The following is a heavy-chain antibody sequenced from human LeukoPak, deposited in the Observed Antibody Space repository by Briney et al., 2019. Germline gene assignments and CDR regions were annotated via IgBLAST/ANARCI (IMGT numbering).Heavy chain of an antibody. D-gene: IGHD4-17*01. Sequence: SETLSLTCTVSGVSISSYYWSWIRQPPGKGLEWIGYIYYSGSTNYNPSLKSRVTISVDTSKNQFSLKLSSVTAADTAVYYCARAATTVTNLPRPVYYYYMDVRGKGTTVTVSS. V-gene: IGHV4-59*01. CDR3: ARAATTVTNLPRPVYYYYMDV. CDR1: GVSISSYY. CDR2: IYYSGST. J-gene: IGHJ6*03.